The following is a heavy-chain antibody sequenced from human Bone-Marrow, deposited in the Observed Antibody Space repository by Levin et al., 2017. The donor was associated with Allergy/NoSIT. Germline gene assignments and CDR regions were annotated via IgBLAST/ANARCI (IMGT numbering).Heavy chain of an antibody. J-gene: IGHJ3*01. CDR2: IYYTGTT. Sequence: SQTLSLTCTVSGGSIRSSSYYWGWIRQPPGKGLEWIGSIYYTGTTYYNESLRSRLTISVDASKNQFSLELTSVNAADTAVYFCARPESIRNYYAFDVWGQGTMVTVSS. CDR1: GGSIRSSSYY. CDR3: ARPESIRNYYAFDV. D-gene: IGHD3-10*01. V-gene: IGHV4-39*01.